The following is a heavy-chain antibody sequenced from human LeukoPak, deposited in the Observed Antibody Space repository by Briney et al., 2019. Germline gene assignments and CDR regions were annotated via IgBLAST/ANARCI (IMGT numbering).Heavy chain of an antibody. CDR3: ARGRRIQLWSRGKLDY. CDR1: GFTFSSDA. V-gene: IGHV4-34*01. CDR2: INHSGST. J-gene: IGHJ4*02. D-gene: IGHD5-18*01. Sequence: GSLRLSCAASGFTFSSDAMIWVRQPPGKGLEWIGEINHSGSTNYNPSLKSRVTISVDTSKNQFSLKLSSVTAADTAVYYCARGRRIQLWSRGKLDYWGQGTLVTVSS.